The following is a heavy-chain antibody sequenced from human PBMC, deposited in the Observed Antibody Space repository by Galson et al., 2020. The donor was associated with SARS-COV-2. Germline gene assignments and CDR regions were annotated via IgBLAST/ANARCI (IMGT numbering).Heavy chain of an antibody. J-gene: IGHJ4*02. D-gene: IGHD1-1*01. CDR3: ATPAREEYNDGRGY. Sequence: GESPKISCKTSGYRFTHYWIGWVRHMPGKGLEWMRIVYPGYSDTTYSPSFQGQVPISADKSITTAYLQLSSLKASDTAMYDGATPAREEYNDGRGYWGQGTLVTVSS. CDR1: GYRFTHYW. V-gene: IGHV5-51*01. CDR2: VYPGYSDT.